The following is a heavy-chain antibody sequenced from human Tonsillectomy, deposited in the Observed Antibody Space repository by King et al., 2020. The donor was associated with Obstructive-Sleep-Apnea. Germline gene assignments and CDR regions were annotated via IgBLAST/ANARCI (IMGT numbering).Heavy chain of an antibody. CDR2: ISSDGSNM. CDR1: GFTFSACS. D-gene: IGHD2-2*01. Sequence: VQLVESGGDLIQPGGSLRLSCAASGFTFSACSMNWVRQAPGKGLEWVSYISSDGSNMYYADSVKGRFIISRDNAKNSLYLQMSSLRAEDTAVNYCAGDPAWDYWGQGTLVTVSS. J-gene: IGHJ4*02. CDR3: AGDPAWDY. V-gene: IGHV3-48*04.